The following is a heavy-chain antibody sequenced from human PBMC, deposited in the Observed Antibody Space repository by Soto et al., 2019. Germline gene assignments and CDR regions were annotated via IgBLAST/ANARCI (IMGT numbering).Heavy chain of an antibody. Sequence: PGGSLRLSCAASGFTFSNHAMSWVRQAPGKGLEWVSAIIAGGGATYNADSVKGRFAISRDNSKNTLYMQMNRLRAEDTAVYYCAKYGGAYYKYYAMDAWGQGTSVTVSS. CDR1: GFTFSNHA. D-gene: IGHD4-17*01. J-gene: IGHJ6*02. V-gene: IGHV3-23*01. CDR3: AKYGGAYYKYYAMDA. CDR2: IIAGGGAT.